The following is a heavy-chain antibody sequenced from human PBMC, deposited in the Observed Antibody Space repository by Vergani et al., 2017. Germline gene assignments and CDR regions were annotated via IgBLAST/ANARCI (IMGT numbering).Heavy chain of an antibody. D-gene: IGHD5-18*01. CDR2: IKQDGSEK. V-gene: IGHV3-7*01. Sequence: EVQLVESGGGLVQPGGSLRLSCAASGFTFSSYWMSWVRQAPGKGLEWVANIKQDGSEKYYVDSVQGRFTISRENAKNSQYLQMHSLRAEDTAVYYCARGGWIQLWPVDYWGQGTLVTVSS. CDR3: ARGGWIQLWPVDY. J-gene: IGHJ4*02. CDR1: GFTFSSYW.